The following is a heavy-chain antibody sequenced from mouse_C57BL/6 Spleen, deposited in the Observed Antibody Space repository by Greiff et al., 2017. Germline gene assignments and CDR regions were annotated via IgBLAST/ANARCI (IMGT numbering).Heavy chain of an antibody. CDR2: IYPGDGDT. J-gene: IGHJ1*03. V-gene: IGHV1-82*01. D-gene: IGHD2-5*01. CDR3: ARSYYSNPYWYFDV. CDR1: GYAFSSSW. Sequence: VQLQQSGPELVKPGASVKISCKASGYAFSSSWMNWVKQRPGKGLEWIGRIYPGDGDTNYNGKFKGKATLTADKSSSTAYMQLSSLTSEDSAVYFCARSYYSNPYWYFDVWGTGTTVTVSS.